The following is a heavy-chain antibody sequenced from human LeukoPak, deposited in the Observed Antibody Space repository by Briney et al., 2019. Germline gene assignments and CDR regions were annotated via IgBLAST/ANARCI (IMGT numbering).Heavy chain of an antibody. J-gene: IGHJ5*02. CDR2: IYPGDSDT. D-gene: IGHD3-10*01. Sequence: GESLKISCKGSGYSFTSYWIGWVRQMPGKGLEWMGIIYPGDSDTRYSPSLQGQVTISADKSISTAYLQWSSLKASDTAMYYCARRVAGMVRGVGDENWFDPWGQGTLVTVSS. CDR1: GYSFTSYW. V-gene: IGHV5-51*01. CDR3: ARRVAGMVRGVGDENWFDP.